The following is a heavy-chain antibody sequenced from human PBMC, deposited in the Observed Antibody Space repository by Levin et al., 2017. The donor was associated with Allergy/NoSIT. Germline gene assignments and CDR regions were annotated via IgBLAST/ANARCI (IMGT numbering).Heavy chain of an antibody. CDR1: GYTFTSYG. CDR2: ISAYNGNT. CDR3: ARAHLTNGVCRNWFDP. Sequence: GASVKVSCKASGYTFTSYGISWVRQAPGQGLEWMGWISAYNGNTNYAQKLQGRVTMTTDTSTSTAYMELRSLRSDDTAVYYCARAHLTNGVCRNWFDPWGQGTLVTVSS. V-gene: IGHV1-18*01. J-gene: IGHJ5*02. D-gene: IGHD2-8*01.